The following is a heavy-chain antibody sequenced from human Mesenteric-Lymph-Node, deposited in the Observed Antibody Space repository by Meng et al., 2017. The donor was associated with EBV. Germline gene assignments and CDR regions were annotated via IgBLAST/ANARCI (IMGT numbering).Heavy chain of an antibody. CDR3: ARSPYSDTSGHYFGAFDS. D-gene: IGHD3-22*01. V-gene: IGHV3-30*03. J-gene: IGHJ4*02. CDR2: ISIDGSKK. CDR1: AYSFTSYG. Sequence: PEESLKISWKGSAYSFTSYGIDWTRQAPGCGLYEAAVISIDGSKKDYADSVKGRFSISRDTSKNMLYLQMNSLRAEDTAMYYCARSPYSDTSGHYFGAFDSWGQGTLVTVSS.